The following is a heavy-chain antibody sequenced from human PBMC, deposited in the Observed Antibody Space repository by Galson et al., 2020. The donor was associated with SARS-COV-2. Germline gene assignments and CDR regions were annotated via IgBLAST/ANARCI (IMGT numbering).Heavy chain of an antibody. D-gene: IGHD6-19*01. V-gene: IGHV4-39*01. CDR2: IYYSGST. J-gene: IGHJ5*02. CDR1: GGSISSSSYY. Sequence: SETLSLTCTVSGGSISSSSYYWGWIRQPPGKGLEWIGSIYYSGSTYYNPSLKSRVTISVDTSKNQFSLKLSSVTAADTAVYYCARPGYSSGWYEGAVDPWGQGTLVTVSS. CDR3: ARPGYSSGWYEGAVDP.